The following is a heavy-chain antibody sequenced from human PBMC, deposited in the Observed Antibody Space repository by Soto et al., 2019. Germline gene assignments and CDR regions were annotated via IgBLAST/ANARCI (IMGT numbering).Heavy chain of an antibody. D-gene: IGHD2-15*01. CDR1: GFTFSSHS. V-gene: IGHV3-21*01. Sequence: EVQLVESGGGLVKPGGSLRLSCAASGFTFSSHSMNWVRQAPGKGLEWVSSISSSGSHLFYADSLRGRCTISRDNARNSLYLEMSSLRAEDTAVYYCAREDYRYHGGLDHWGQGTLVTVSS. CDR3: AREDYRYHGGLDH. J-gene: IGHJ4*02. CDR2: ISSSGSHL.